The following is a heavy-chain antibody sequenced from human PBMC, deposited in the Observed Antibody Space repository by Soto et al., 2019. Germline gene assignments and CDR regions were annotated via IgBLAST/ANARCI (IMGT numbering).Heavy chain of an antibody. V-gene: IGHV3-11*06. D-gene: IGHD3-3*01. CDR3: ARDRGGGSIFGGHYGRDV. CDR1: GFIFRDFY. Sequence: QVQLLESGGGLVKPGGSLRLSCAASGFIFRDFYMSWIRQVPGKGLEWLSKISSSSSSTDYADSVKGRFTISRDNAKNSRYLQMSSLRAEDTAVYYCARDRGGGSIFGGHYGRDVWGKGTTVTVSS. J-gene: IGHJ6*04. CDR2: ISSSSSST.